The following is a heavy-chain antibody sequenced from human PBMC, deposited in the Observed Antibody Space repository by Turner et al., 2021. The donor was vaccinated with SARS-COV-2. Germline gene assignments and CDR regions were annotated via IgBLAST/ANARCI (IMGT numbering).Heavy chain of an antibody. D-gene: IGHD3-22*01. CDR1: GFTFSSYN. V-gene: IGHV3-21*01. Sequence: VQLVESGGGLVKPGGSWRLPCAASGFTFSSYNMNWVRQAPGKGLEWVASISSSSSYIYYADSVKGRFTITRDNAKNSLYLQLNSLRAEDTAVYYCARDLNAYYYDSSGLDYWGQGTLVTVSS. CDR3: ARDLNAYYYDSSGLDY. CDR2: ISSSSSYI. J-gene: IGHJ4*02.